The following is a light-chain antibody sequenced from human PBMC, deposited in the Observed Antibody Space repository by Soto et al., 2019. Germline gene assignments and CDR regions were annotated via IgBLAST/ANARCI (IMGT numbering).Light chain of an antibody. Sequence: EIVLTQSPATLSLSPGERATLSCRASQSVSSYLAWYQQKPGQAPRLLIYDASNRATGIPARFSGSGSGTDSTPTISSLEPEDFAVYYCQQRSNWLTFGGGTKVEIK. CDR1: QSVSSY. CDR2: DAS. J-gene: IGKJ4*01. V-gene: IGKV3-11*01. CDR3: QQRSNWLT.